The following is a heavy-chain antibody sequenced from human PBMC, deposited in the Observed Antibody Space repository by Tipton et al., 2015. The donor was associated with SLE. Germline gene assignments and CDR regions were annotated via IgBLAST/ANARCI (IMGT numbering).Heavy chain of an antibody. V-gene: IGHV4-61*08. D-gene: IGHD1-26*01. Sequence: TLSLTCTVSGGSISSGGYYWSWIRQHPGKGLEWLGYIYYSGSTNYNPSLKSRVTISVDTSKNQFSLKLSSVTAADTAVYYCAGGVGSRYFDYWGQGTLVTVSS. CDR1: GGSISSGGYY. CDR3: AGGVGSRYFDY. J-gene: IGHJ4*02. CDR2: IYYSGST.